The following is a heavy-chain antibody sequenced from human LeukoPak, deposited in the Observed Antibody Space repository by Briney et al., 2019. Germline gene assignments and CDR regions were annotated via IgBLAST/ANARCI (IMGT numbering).Heavy chain of an antibody. J-gene: IGHJ4*02. D-gene: IGHD7-27*01. Sequence: GGYLRLSCAASGFTFSSYTMSWVRQAPGKGLEWVSTITTSDGNTYYADSVKGRFTVSRDNSKNTLFLQMNSLRAEDTAVYYCAKDGGLWVSAHWGDSWGRGTLVTVSS. CDR1: GFTFSSYT. CDR2: ITTSDGNT. V-gene: IGHV3-23*01. CDR3: AKDGGLWVSAHWGDS.